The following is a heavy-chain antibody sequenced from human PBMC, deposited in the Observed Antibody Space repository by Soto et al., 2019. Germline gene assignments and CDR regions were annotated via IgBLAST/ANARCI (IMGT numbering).Heavy chain of an antibody. CDR1: GFTFADYA. J-gene: IGHJ4*02. CDR2: ISWNSGSI. D-gene: IGHD3-10*01. Sequence: EVQLVESGGGLVQPGRSLRLSCAASGFTFADYAMHWVRQAPGKGLEWVSGISWNSGSIGYADSVKGRFTISRDNAKNSLYLQMNSLRAEDTALYYCAKDRVVRGDRGYFDYWGQGTLVTVSS. V-gene: IGHV3-9*01. CDR3: AKDRVVRGDRGYFDY.